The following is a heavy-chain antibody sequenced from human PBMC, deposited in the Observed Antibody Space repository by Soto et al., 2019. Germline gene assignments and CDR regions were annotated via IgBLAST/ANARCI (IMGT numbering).Heavy chain of an antibody. J-gene: IGHJ5*02. CDR3: AHSPFLQTGVVIRTWFDP. CDR1: GFSLSTSGVG. Sequence: SGPTLVNPTQTLTLTCTFSGFSLSTSGVGVGWLRQPPGKALEWLALIYWDDDKRYSPSLKSRLTITKDTSKNQVVLTMTNMDPVDTATYYCAHSPFLQTGVVIRTWFDPWGQGTLVTVSS. V-gene: IGHV2-5*02. CDR2: IYWDDDK. D-gene: IGHD3-3*01.